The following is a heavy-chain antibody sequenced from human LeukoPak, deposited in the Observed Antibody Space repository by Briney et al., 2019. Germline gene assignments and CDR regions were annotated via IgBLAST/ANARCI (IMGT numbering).Heavy chain of an antibody. CDR2: INSGGGST. CDR1: GFTLSRST. J-gene: IGHJ4*02. D-gene: IGHD3-10*01. CDR3: AKGTDDAGSYRPFDY. Sequence: GGSLGLSCAASGFTLSRSTMSWLRQAPGKGLEWVSAINSGGGSTAAESVKGRFIISRDASKNTLYLQMNSLRAEDTAVYYCAKGTDDAGSYRPFDYWGQGTLVTVSS. V-gene: IGHV3-23*01.